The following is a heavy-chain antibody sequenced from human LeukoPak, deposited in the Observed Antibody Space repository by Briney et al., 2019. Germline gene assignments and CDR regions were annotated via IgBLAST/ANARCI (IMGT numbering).Heavy chain of an antibody. Sequence: GGSLRLSCAASGFSFGAYVMSWVRRAPGKGLAWVSSVGGDGHVTYYADSVKGRFTISRDNSQHTLFLQMDGLRVEDTAIYYCAKGISADGYNFERGADYWGQGSQVSVSS. D-gene: IGHD5-24*01. CDR2: VGGDGHVT. V-gene: IGHV3-23*01. CDR3: AKGISADGYNFERGADY. CDR1: GFSFGAYV. J-gene: IGHJ4*02.